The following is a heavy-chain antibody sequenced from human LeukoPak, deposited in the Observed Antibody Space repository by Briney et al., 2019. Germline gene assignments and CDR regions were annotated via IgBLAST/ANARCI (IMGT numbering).Heavy chain of an antibody. CDR2: ISAYNGNT. J-gene: IGHJ3*02. Sequence: ASVKVSCKASGYTFTSYGISWVRQAPGQGLEWMGWISAYNGNTNYAQKLQGRVTMTTDTSTSTAYMELRSLRSDDTAVYYCARGLRFLEWGPDAFDIWGQGTMVTVSS. CDR1: GYTFTSYG. CDR3: ARGLRFLEWGPDAFDI. D-gene: IGHD3-3*01. V-gene: IGHV1-18*01.